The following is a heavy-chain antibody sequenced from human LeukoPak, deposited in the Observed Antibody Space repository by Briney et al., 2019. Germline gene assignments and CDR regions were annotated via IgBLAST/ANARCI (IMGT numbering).Heavy chain of an antibody. Sequence: SETLSLTCTVSGGSISTSSYYWGWIRQPPGKGLECIGNIYYSGSTYYNPSLKSRVTISVDTSKNQFSLKLSSVTAADTAVYYCARRPLARSRWTSPYYYYYYMDVWGKGTTVTVSS. D-gene: IGHD3/OR15-3a*01. V-gene: IGHV4-39*07. CDR2: IYYSGST. J-gene: IGHJ6*03. CDR1: GGSISTSSYY. CDR3: ARRPLARSRWTSPYYYYYYMDV.